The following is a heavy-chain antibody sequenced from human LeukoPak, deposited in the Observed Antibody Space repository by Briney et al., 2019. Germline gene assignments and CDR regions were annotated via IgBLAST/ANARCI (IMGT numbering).Heavy chain of an antibody. D-gene: IGHD1-14*01. CDR1: GFTFSSYG. Sequence: GRSLRLSCAASGFTFSSYGMHWVRQAPGKGLEWVAVIWYDGSNKYYADSVKGRFTISRDNSKNTLYLQMNSLRAEDTAVYYCAREVYIGGMDVWGQGTTVTVSS. CDR3: AREVYIGGMDV. CDR2: IWYDGSNK. V-gene: IGHV3-33*01. J-gene: IGHJ6*02.